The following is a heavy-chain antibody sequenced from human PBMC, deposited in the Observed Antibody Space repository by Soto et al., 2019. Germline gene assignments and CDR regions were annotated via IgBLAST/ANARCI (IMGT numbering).Heavy chain of an antibody. J-gene: IGHJ4*02. V-gene: IGHV1-69*12. CDR3: ARTLHSEMATPHEDY. D-gene: IGHD5-12*01. Sequence: QVQLVQSGAEVKKPGSSVKVSCKASGGTFSSYAISWVRQAPGQGLEWMGGIIPIFGTANYAQKFQGRVTITADESTSTADMELSSLRSEDTAVYYCARTLHSEMATPHEDYWGQGTLVTVSS. CDR1: GGTFSSYA. CDR2: IIPIFGTA.